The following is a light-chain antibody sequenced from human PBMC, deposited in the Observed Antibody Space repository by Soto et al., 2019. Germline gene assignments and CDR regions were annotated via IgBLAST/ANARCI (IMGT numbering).Light chain of an antibody. CDR1: SSDVGDYDY. CDR2: VVS. J-gene: IGLJ3*02. CDR3: CSYAGSYTWM. V-gene: IGLV2-11*01. Sequence: QSALTQPRSVSGSRGQSVTISCTGTSSDVGDYDYVSWYQQHPGKAPKLMIYVVSKRPSGVPDRFSGSKSGNTASLTISGLQAEDEADYYCCSYAGSYTWMFGGGTKLTVL.